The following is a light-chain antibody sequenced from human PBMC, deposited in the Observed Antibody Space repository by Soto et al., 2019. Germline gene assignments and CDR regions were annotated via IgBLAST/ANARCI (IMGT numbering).Light chain of an antibody. V-gene: IGLV4-69*01. Sequence: QPVLTQLPSASASLGASVKLTCTLSSGHSRYAIAWHQQQPEKGPRYLMKVTSDGSHIKGDGIPDRFSGSRSGAERYLTISGLQSWDEADYYGQTWGTGLVVFGGGTKLTVL. CDR3: QTWGTGLVV. J-gene: IGLJ2*01. CDR2: VTSDGSH. CDR1: SGHSRYA.